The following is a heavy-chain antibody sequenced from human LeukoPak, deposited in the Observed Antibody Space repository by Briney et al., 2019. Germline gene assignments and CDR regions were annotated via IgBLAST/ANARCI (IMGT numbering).Heavy chain of an antibody. CDR2: VSNDGTKK. CDR3: AKVDSFGFVY. V-gene: IGHV3-30*18. CDR1: GFTFSAYD. J-gene: IGHJ4*02. D-gene: IGHD5-18*01. Sequence: GRSLRLSCAASGFTFSAYDMHWVRQAPGKGLEWVAIVSNDGTKKYYADSVKGRLTISRDNPKNTLFLQMNSLRPEDTAVYYCAKVDSFGFVYWGQGTLVTVSS.